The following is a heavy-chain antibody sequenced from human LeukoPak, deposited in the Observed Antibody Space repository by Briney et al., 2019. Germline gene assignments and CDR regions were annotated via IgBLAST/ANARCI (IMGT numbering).Heavy chain of an antibody. D-gene: IGHD6-19*01. V-gene: IGHV3-23*01. CDR3: AKGVGGSGWLSQEYYFDY. J-gene: IGHJ4*02. Sequence: GGSLRLSCAASGFTFSSYAMSWVRQAPGKGLEWVSAISGSGGSTYYADSVKGRFTISRDNSKNTLYLQMNSLRAEDTAVYYCAKGVGGSGWLSQEYYFDYWGQGTLVTVSS. CDR2: ISGSGGST. CDR1: GFTFSSYA.